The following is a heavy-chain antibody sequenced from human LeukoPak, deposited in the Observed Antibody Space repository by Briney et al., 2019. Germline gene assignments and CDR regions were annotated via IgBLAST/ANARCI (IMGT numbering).Heavy chain of an antibody. CDR3: ATDLYCGDVNCYFRRSFDL. D-gene: IGHD2-15*01. CDR1: GFTFSRHT. CDR2: ISSTSSNI. Sequence: GGSLRLSCAASGFTFSRHTMNWVRQAPGKGLEWVSSISSTSSNIYYADSVEGRFTLSRDNTRNSLYLQISSLRAEDTAVYYCATDLYCGDVNCYFRRSFDLWGQGTLVIVSS. V-gene: IGHV3-21*01. J-gene: IGHJ3*01.